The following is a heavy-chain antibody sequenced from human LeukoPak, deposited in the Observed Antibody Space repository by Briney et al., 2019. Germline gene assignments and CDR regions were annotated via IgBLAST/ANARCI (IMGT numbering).Heavy chain of an antibody. Sequence: GGSLRLSCAASGFTFSSYEMNWVRQAPGKGLEWVSYISSSGRTIYYADSVKGRFTISRDNAKNSLYLQMNSRRAEDTAVYYCASPLSSYYFDYWGQGTLVTVSS. V-gene: IGHV3-48*03. CDR2: ISSSGRTI. CDR1: GFTFSSYE. CDR3: ASPLSSYYFDY. J-gene: IGHJ4*02. D-gene: IGHD6-13*01.